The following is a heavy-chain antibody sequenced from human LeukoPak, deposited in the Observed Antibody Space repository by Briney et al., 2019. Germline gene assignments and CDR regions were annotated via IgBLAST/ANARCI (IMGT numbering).Heavy chain of an antibody. CDR3: AREPPGY. V-gene: IGHV4-61*02. Sequence: SETLSLTCIVSGGSVTSGNYYWNWIRQPAGKGLEWIGRIYTNGGASYNPSLKSRVTISIDASKNQFSLKLSSVTAADTAVYYCAREPPGYWGQGILVTVSS. CDR2: IYTNGGA. CDR1: GGSVTSGNYY. J-gene: IGHJ4*02.